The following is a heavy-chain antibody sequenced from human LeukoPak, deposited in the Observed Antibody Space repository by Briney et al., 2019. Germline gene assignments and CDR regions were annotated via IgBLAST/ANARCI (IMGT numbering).Heavy chain of an antibody. D-gene: IGHD6-19*01. CDR3: ARLTVSGQFDY. Sequence: GGSLRLSCAASGFTVSSNYMNWVRQAPGKGLEWVSVIYSDGSTYYVDSVKGRFTISRDSSKNTLYLQMNTLRAEDTAVYYCARLTVSGQFDYWGQGTLVTVSS. CDR2: IYSDGST. V-gene: IGHV3-66*01. J-gene: IGHJ4*02. CDR1: GFTVSSNY.